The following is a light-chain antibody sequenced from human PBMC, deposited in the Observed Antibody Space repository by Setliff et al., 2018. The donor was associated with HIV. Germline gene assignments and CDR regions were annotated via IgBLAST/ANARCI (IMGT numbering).Light chain of an antibody. V-gene: IGLV2-14*01. Sequence: QSALAQPASVSGSPGQSVTISCTGNSSDVGGYKFVSWYQQHPAKAPKLIIYEVSNRPSGVSNRFSGSKSGNTASLTISGLQAEDEADYYCSSYASSSTLYVFGTGTKV. CDR1: SSDVGGYKF. CDR2: EVS. J-gene: IGLJ1*01. CDR3: SSYASSSTLYV.